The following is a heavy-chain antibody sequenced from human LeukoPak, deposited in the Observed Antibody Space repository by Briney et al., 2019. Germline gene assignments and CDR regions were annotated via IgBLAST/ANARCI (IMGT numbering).Heavy chain of an antibody. CDR2: IIPIFGTA. CDR3: AREMVVTATPDTHEDSSFDY. J-gene: IGHJ4*02. V-gene: IGHV1-69*13. D-gene: IGHD2-21*02. Sequence: SVKVSCKASGGTFSSYAISWVRQAPGQGLEWMGGIIPIFGTANYAQKFQGRVTITADESTSTAYMELSSLRSEDTAVYYCAREMVVTATPDTHEDSSFDYWGQGTLVTVSS. CDR1: GGTFSSYA.